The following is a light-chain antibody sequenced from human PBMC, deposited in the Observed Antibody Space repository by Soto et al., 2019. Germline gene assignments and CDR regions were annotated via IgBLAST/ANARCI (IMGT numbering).Light chain of an antibody. V-gene: IGKV1-39*01. J-gene: IGKJ4*01. CDR3: QQSYSTPLT. CDR2: AAS. CDR1: QTIITY. Sequence: DIQMTQSPSSLSAFVGDTVTITCRASQTIITYLNWYHQKPGKAPKVLIYAASSLQSGVPSRFSGSGSGTDFTLTISSLQPEDFATYYCQQSYSTPLTFGGGTKVDIK.